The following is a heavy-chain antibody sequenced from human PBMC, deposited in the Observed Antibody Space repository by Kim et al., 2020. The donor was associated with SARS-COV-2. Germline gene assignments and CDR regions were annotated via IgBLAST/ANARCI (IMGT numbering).Heavy chain of an antibody. J-gene: IGHJ4*02. CDR3: ARASMVRGVQPDFDY. CDR1: GGSISSGGYY. CDR2: IYYSGST. Sequence: SETLSLTCTVSGGSISSGGYYWSWIRQHPGKGLEWIGYIYYSGSTYYNPSLKSRVTISVDTSKNQFSLKLSSVTAADTAVYYCARASMVRGVQPDFDYWGQGTLVTVSS. V-gene: IGHV4-31*03. D-gene: IGHD3-10*01.